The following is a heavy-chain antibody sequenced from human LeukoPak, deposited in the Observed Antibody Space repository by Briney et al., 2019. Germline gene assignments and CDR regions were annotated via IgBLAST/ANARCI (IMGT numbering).Heavy chain of an antibody. Sequence: PSETLSLTWAVYGGSFSGYYWSWIRQPPGKGLEWIGEINHSGSTNYNPSLKSRVTISVDTSKNQFSLKLSSVTAADTAVYYCARVGYCSSTSCYQRGNWFDPWGQGTLVTVSS. CDR2: INHSGST. D-gene: IGHD2-2*03. CDR3: ARVGYCSSTSCYQRGNWFDP. CDR1: GGSFSGYY. J-gene: IGHJ5*02. V-gene: IGHV4-34*01.